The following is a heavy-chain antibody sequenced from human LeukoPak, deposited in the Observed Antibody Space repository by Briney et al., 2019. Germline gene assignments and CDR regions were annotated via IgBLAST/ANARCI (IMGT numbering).Heavy chain of an antibody. CDR1: GFPFSTYD. D-gene: IGHD5-12*01. J-gene: IGHJ4*02. V-gene: IGHV3-21*01. Sequence: GGSLRLSCAASGFPFSTYDMNWVRQAPGKGLEWVSSISSSGAYIYYADSVKGRFTISRNNAKNLLYLQMNSLRAEDTAVYYCALRTGDYWGQGTLVTVSS. CDR3: ALRTGDY. CDR2: ISSSGAYI.